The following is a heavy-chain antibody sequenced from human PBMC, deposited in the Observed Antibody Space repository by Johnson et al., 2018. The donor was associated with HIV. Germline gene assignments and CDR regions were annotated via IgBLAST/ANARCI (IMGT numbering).Heavy chain of an antibody. D-gene: IGHD3-22*01. Sequence: VQLVESGGGVVRPGGSLRLSCAASGFTFADYGMSWVRQVPGKGPEWVSTIGGSGVNTYYADSVKGRFTISRDNSKNTLYLQMNSLRAEDTALYYCATHQPEDYYYNKYAFDVWGQGTMVTVSS. CDR2: IGGSGVNT. J-gene: IGHJ3*01. V-gene: IGHV3-23*04. CDR3: ATHQPEDYYYNKYAFDV. CDR1: GFTFADYG.